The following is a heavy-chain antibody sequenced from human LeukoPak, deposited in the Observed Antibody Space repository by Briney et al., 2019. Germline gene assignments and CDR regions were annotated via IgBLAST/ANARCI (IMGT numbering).Heavy chain of an antibody. CDR1: GGTFSSYA. V-gene: IGHV1-69*13. D-gene: IGHD2-2*01. Sequence: GASVTVSCKASGGTFSSYAISWVRQAPGQGLEWMGGIIPIFGTANYAQKFQGRVTITADESTSTAYMELSSLRSEDTAVYYCARSLVPAAIRGPFDYWGQGTLVTVSS. CDR3: ARSLVPAAIRGPFDY. J-gene: IGHJ4*02. CDR2: IIPIFGTA.